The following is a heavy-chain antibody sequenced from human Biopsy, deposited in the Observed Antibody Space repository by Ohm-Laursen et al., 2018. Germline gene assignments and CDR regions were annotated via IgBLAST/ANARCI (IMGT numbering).Heavy chain of an antibody. CDR1: GDSISSYY. CDR2: IYSGGNT. Sequence: TLSLTCTVSGDSISSYYWSWIRQSPGQGLEYIGFIYSGGNTNYNPSLKNRVTMSVDTSKNQFYLKLYSVTAADTAVYYCARGRRTSGWPYFDNWGRGALVSVSP. V-gene: IGHV4-59*01. J-gene: IGHJ4*02. CDR3: ARGRRTSGWPYFDN. D-gene: IGHD6-19*01.